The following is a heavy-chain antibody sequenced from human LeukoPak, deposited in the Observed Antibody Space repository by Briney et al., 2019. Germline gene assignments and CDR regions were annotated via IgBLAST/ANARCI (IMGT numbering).Heavy chain of an antibody. CDR3: ARGLGKGSSDY. J-gene: IGHJ4*02. Sequence: GGSLRLSCAASGFSFSTYAVIWVRQAPGKGLEWVANINQPGSQKYHVDSVKGRFTISRDNARNSLFLQMNSLTADDTAVYYCARGLGKGSSDYWGQGTLVTVSS. V-gene: IGHV3-7*03. CDR1: GFSFSTYA. CDR2: INQPGSQK. D-gene: IGHD6-6*01.